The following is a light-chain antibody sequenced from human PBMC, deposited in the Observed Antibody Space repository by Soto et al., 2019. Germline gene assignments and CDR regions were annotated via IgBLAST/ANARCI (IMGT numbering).Light chain of an antibody. CDR3: QQSYSRT. J-gene: IGKJ1*01. V-gene: IGKV1-39*01. CDR1: QSISTY. Sequence: DVQMTQSPSSLSASVGDRVTITCRASQSISTYLNWYQQKPGRAPKLLIYAASSLQSGVPSRFSGSGSGTDFTLTINRLQPEDFATYYCQQSYSRTFGQGTKVEIK. CDR2: AAS.